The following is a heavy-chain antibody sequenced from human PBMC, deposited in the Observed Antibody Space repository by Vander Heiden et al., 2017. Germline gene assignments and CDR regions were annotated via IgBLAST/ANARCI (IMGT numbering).Heavy chain of an antibody. D-gene: IGHD3-22*01. CDR3: VGNYYDSRGYYFIDS. V-gene: IGHV4-4*07. CDR1: GGSMGNYY. Sequence: QVQLQESGPGLVRPSATLSLTCAVSGGSMGNYYWTWLRPPAGKALEWLGRIYTDGSTNYNPSLKSRVTMSVATSKNQFSLKLTSVTAADTAVYYCVGNYYDSRGYYFIDSWGQGTLVTVS. J-gene: IGHJ4*02. CDR2: IYTDGST.